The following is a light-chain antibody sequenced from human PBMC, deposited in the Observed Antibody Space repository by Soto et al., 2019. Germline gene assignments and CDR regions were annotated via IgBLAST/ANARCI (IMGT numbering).Light chain of an antibody. CDR3: QQHGSSPQT. Sequence: EIVLTQSPGTLSLSPGERATLSCRASQSVSSSYLAWYQQKRGQAPRLLIYGASSRATDIPDRFSGSGSGTDFTLTISRLEPEDVAVYYCQQHGSSPQTFGQGTKVEIK. CDR2: GAS. CDR1: QSVSSSY. J-gene: IGKJ1*01. V-gene: IGKV3-20*01.